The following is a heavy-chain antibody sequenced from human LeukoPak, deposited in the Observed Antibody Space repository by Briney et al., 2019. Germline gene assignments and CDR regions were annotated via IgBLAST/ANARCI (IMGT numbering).Heavy chain of an antibody. Sequence: PSETVSLTCTVSGGSISGYYWNWIRQPAGKGLEWIGRVYTTGSTNYNPSLKSRVTMSVDTSKNQFSLKLSSVTAADTAVYYCARVDPDSSSTLEVFDYWGQGTLVTV. CDR1: GGSISGYY. CDR3: ARVDPDSSSTLEVFDY. J-gene: IGHJ4*02. D-gene: IGHD6-6*01. V-gene: IGHV4-4*07. CDR2: VYTTGST.